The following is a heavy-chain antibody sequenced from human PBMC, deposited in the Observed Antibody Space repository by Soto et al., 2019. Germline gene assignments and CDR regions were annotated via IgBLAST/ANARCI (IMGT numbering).Heavy chain of an antibody. D-gene: IGHD2-2*01. CDR1: GGSISSSSYY. J-gene: IGHJ4*02. CDR2: IYYSGST. CDR3: ARHDSPIVVVPAAMGESYFDY. V-gene: IGHV4-39*01. Sequence: QLQLQESGPGLVKPSETLSLTCTVSGGSISSSSYYWGWIRQPPGKGLEWIGCIYYSGSTYYNPSLKSRVTIAVDTSKNQFSLKLSSVTAADTAVYYCARHDSPIVVVPAAMGESYFDYWGQGTLVTVSS.